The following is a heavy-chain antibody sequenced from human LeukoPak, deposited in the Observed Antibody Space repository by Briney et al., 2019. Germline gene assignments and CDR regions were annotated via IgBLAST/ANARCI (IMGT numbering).Heavy chain of an antibody. V-gene: IGHV3-21*01. J-gene: IGHJ4*02. Sequence: GGSLRLSCAASGFIFSSYSMNWVRQAPGKGLEWVSSISSSSSYIYYADSVKGRFTISRDNAKNSLYLQMNSLRAEDTAVYYCASGEQLVYFDYWGQGTLVTVSS. CDR1: GFIFSSYS. CDR2: ISSSSSYI. D-gene: IGHD6-13*01. CDR3: ASGEQLVYFDY.